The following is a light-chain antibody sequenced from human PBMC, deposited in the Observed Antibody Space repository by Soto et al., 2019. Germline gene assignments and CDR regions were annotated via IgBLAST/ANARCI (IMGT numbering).Light chain of an antibody. J-gene: IGKJ5*01. CDR2: SAS. CDR3: QYDSSLPLT. Sequence: EIVLTQSPGTLSLSPGERATLSCRASQSLSGGYLAWYQQKPGQTPRLLIYSASNRATGIPDRFSGSGSGTDFPLTISRQQHEGVVVYFCQYDSSLPLTFGQGTRVEIK. V-gene: IGKV3-20*01. CDR1: QSLSGGY.